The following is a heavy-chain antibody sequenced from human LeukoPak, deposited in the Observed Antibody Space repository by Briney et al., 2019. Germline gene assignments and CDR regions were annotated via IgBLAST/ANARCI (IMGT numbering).Heavy chain of an antibody. D-gene: IGHD2-21*02. CDR1: GGSISSVGYS. CDR2: IYHSGST. CDR3: ARVDCGGDCYRAESDAFDI. V-gene: IGHV4-30-2*06. J-gene: IGHJ3*02. Sequence: PSETLSLTRAVSGGSISSVGYSWSWIRQSPGKGLEWIGYIYHSGSTYYNPSLKSRVAISVDRSKNQFSLKLSSVTAADTAVYYCARVDCGGDCYRAESDAFDIWGQGAMVTVSS.